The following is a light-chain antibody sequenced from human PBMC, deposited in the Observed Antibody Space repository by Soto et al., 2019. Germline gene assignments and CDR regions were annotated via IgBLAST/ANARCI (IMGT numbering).Light chain of an antibody. CDR3: QQFSSYPLT. CDR1: QSVSNNY. V-gene: IGKV3-20*01. CDR2: DAS. Sequence: IVLTQSPCTVSLSPGERATLSCRASQSVSNNYLAWYQQKPGQAPRLLIYDASSRATGIPDRFSGSGSGTDFTLTISRLEPEDFAVYYCQQFSSYPLTFGGGTKVDIK. J-gene: IGKJ4*01.